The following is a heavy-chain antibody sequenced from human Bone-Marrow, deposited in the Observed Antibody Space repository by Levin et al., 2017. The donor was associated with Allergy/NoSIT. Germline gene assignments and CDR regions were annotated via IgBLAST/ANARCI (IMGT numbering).Heavy chain of an antibody. CDR2: ISGGGGST. Sequence: GASVKVSCAASGFSFSSYAMSWVRQAPGKGLEWVSAISGGGGSTYYADAVKGRFTISRDNSKNTLYLQMNSLRVEDTALYYCAKAHIVVIPAAIRSFDYWGQGTLVTVSS. D-gene: IGHD2-2*01. J-gene: IGHJ4*02. CDR3: AKAHIVVIPAAIRSFDY. CDR1: GFSFSSYA. V-gene: IGHV3-23*01.